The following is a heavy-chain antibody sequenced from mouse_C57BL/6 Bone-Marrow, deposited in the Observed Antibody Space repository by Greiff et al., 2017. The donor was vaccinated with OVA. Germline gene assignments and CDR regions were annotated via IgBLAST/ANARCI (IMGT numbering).Heavy chain of an antibody. D-gene: IGHD2-1*01. CDR1: GFSLTSYG. CDR3: ASVIYYGNYGFAY. Sequence: VQLQESGPGLVAPSQSLPITCTVSGFSLTSYGVDWVRQSPGKGLEWLGVIWGVGSTNYNSALKSRLSISKDNSKSQVFLKMNSLQTDDTAMYYCASVIYYGNYGFAYWGQGTLVTVSA. J-gene: IGHJ3*01. CDR2: IWGVGST. V-gene: IGHV2-6*01.